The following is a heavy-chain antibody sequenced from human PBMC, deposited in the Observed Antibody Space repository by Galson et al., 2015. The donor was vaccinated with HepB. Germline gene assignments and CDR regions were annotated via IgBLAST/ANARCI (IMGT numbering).Heavy chain of an antibody. V-gene: IGHV4-31*11. CDR2: IFHTGST. CDR1: GGSISSDSYY. Sequence: TLSLTCAVSGGSISSDSYYWSWIRQHPGKGLEWIGYIFHTGSTYYNPSLTSRVTILVDTSKNQFSLKLTSVPAADTAVYFCARGPIVVVVSSISDNWIDPWGQGTLVTVSS. D-gene: IGHD3-22*01. CDR3: ARGPIVVVVSSISDNWIDP. J-gene: IGHJ5*02.